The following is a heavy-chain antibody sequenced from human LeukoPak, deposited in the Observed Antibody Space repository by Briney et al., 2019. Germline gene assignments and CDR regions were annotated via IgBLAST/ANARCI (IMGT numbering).Heavy chain of an antibody. V-gene: IGHV1-2*02. D-gene: IGHD4-17*01. CDR1: GYTFTLYY. CDR3: RTDRYGDYGDYIDY. Sequence: ASVTVSCTASGYTFTLYYMHWVRQAPGQALEWMGWINPNSGGTNYAQKFQGRVTMTRDTSISTAYMELSRLRSDETGVDYCRTDRYGDYGDYIDYWGQGTLVTVS. J-gene: IGHJ4*02. CDR2: INPNSGGT.